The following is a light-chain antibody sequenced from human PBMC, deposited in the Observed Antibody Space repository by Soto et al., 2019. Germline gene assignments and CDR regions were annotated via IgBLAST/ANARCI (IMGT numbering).Light chain of an antibody. CDR1: QSVGSY. J-gene: IGKJ2*01. CDR2: DAS. V-gene: IGKV3-11*01. CDR3: LRRSKCPQT. Sequence: EIVLTQSPATLSLSPGERATLSCRDSQSVGSYLAWYQQKPGQAPRLLIYDASNRATDIPARFSGSGSGTDFNLTVSSLEPEDFAVYYCLRRSKCPQTLGQGTKVEI.